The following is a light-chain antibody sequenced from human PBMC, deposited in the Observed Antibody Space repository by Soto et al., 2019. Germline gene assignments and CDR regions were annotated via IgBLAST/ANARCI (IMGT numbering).Light chain of an antibody. V-gene: IGLV2-14*01. CDR2: EVS. Sequence: QSALTQPASVSGSPGQSITISCTGTSSDVGGYNYVSWYQQNPGTAPKVMIYEVSNRPSGVSNRFSGSKSGNTASLTISGLQAEDEADYYCSSYTTSGTPVFGGGTK. CDR3: SSYTTSGTPV. CDR1: SSDVGGYNY. J-gene: IGLJ3*02.